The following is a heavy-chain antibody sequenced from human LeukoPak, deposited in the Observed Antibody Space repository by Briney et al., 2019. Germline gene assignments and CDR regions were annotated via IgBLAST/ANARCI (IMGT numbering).Heavy chain of an antibody. CDR2: IKQDGSEK. D-gene: IGHD3-3*01. V-gene: IGHV3-7*01. J-gene: IGHJ4*02. CDR1: GFTFSSYW. Sequence: GSLRLSCGASGFTFSSYWMSWVRQAPGKGLEWVANIKQDGSEKYYVDSVKGRFTISRDNAKNSLYLQMNSPRAEDTAVYYCARGWSGYRFDYWGQGTLVTVSS. CDR3: ARGWSGYRFDY.